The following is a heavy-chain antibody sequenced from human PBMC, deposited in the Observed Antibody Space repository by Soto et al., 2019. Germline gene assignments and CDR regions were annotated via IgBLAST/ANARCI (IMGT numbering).Heavy chain of an antibody. CDR3: ARALREGLPIYYFAS. V-gene: IGHV2-26*01. CDR1: GFSLSKARMG. J-gene: IGHJ4*02. Sequence: QVTLKESGPVLVKPTETLTLTCTVSGFSLSKARMGVSWIRQPPGKALEWLAHIFWNDERSYNTSLKSRLTISRDTSKSQVVLTMTNVDPVDTGTYFCARALREGLPIYYFASWGQGTLVTVSS. CDR2: IFWNDER. D-gene: IGHD1-26*01.